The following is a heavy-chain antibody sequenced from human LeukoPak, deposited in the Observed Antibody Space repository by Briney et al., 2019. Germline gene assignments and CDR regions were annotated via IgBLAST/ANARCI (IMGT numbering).Heavy chain of an antibody. D-gene: IGHD5-18*01. V-gene: IGHV1-2*02. CDR3: ARDRSPAPGRSYGRGHFDY. CDR2: INPNSGDT. J-gene: IGHJ4*02. Sequence: ASVKVSCKASGYTFTGYYMHWVRQAPGQGLEWMGWINPNSGDTNYAQKFQGRVTMTRDTSINTAYMELSRLRYEDTAVYYCARDRSPAPGRSYGRGHFDYWGQGTLVTVSS. CDR1: GYTFTGYY.